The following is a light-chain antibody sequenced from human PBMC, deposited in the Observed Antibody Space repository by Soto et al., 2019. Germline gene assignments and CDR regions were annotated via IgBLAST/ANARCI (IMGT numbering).Light chain of an antibody. CDR1: SSDVGGYNY. CDR3: SSYTSSSTLVV. J-gene: IGLJ2*01. V-gene: IGLV2-14*01. Sequence: QSALTQPASVSGSPGQSITISCTGTSSDVGGYNYVSWYQQHPGKAPKLMIYDVSNRPSGVSNRFSGSKSGNTASLTISGLQPEDKADYYCSSYTSSSTLVVFGGGTKVTVL. CDR2: DVS.